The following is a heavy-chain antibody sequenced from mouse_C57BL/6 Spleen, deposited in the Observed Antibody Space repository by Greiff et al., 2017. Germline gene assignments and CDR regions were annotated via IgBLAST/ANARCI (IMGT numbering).Heavy chain of an antibody. D-gene: IGHD1-1*01. J-gene: IGHJ4*01. V-gene: IGHV5-17*01. CDR2: ISSGSSTI. CDR1: GFTFSDYG. Sequence: EVQVVESGGGLVKPGGSLKLSCAASGFTFSDYGMHWVRQAPEKGLEWVAYISSGSSTIYYADTVKGRFTISRDNAKNTLLLQMTSLRSEDTAMYYCARTDYGSSLYYAMDYWGQGTSVTVSS. CDR3: ARTDYGSSLYYAMDY.